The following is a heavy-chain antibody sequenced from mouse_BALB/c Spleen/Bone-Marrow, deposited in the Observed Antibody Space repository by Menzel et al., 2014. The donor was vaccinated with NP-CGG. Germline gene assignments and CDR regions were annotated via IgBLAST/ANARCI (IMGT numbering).Heavy chain of an antibody. CDR3: ARRDYGIRENLYAMDY. CDR2: IYPGDGDT. D-gene: IGHD1-2*01. CDR1: GYTFTSYW. V-gene: IGHV1-87*01. J-gene: IGHJ4*01. Sequence: VQLQQSGAELARPGASVKLSCKASGYTFTSYWMQRVKQRPGQGLEWIGAIYPGDGDTRYTQKFKGKATLTADKSSSTAYMQLSSLASEDSAVYSCARRDYGIRENLYAMDYWGQGTSVTVSS.